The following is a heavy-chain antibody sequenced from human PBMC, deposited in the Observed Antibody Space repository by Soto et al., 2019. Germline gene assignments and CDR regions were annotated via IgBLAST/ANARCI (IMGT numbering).Heavy chain of an antibody. D-gene: IGHD1-26*01. Sequence: ASVKVSCKASGYTFTGHYIHWVRQAPEQGPEWMGEIGPESGATRYAQRFQGRVTMTGDMSITTVYMELNNLSPDDTAVYYCGRGRSGQIVVFYWGQGTPVTVSS. J-gene: IGHJ4*02. V-gene: IGHV1-2*02. CDR1: GYTFTGHY. CDR3: GRGRSGQIVVFY. CDR2: IGPESGAT.